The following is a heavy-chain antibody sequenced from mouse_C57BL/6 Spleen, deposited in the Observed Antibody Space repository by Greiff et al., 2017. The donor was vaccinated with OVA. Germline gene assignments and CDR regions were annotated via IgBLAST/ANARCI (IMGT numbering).Heavy chain of an antibody. CDR1: GFTFSDYG. CDR3: ARGLGFDY. D-gene: IGHD4-1*01. CDR2: ISSGSSTI. V-gene: IGHV5-17*01. Sequence: VQLQQSGGGLVKPGGSLKLSCAASGFTFSDYGMHWVRQAPEKGLEWVAYISSGSSTIYYADTVKGRFTISRDNAKNTLFLQMTSLRSEDTAMYYCARGLGFDYWGQGTTLTVSS. J-gene: IGHJ2*01.